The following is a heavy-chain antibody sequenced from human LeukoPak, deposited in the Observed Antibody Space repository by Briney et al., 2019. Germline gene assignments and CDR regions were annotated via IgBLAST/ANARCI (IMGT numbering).Heavy chain of an antibody. CDR3: ARGSDSSGWYFGY. V-gene: IGHV4-59*01. CDR1: GGSISSYY. D-gene: IGHD6-19*01. CDR2: IYYSGST. J-gene: IGHJ4*02. Sequence: PSQTLSLTCAVSGGSISSYYWSWIRQPPGKGLEWIGYIYYSGSTNYNPSLKSRVTISVDTSKNQFSLKLSSVTAADTAVYYCARGSDSSGWYFGYWGQGTLVTVSS.